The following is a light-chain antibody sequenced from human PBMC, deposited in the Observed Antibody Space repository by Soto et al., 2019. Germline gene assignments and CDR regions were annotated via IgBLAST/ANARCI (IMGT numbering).Light chain of an antibody. CDR2: QVS. J-gene: IGKJ4*01. Sequence: EVVMTQSPLSLPVTVGQPASISCRSSQSLVYIVGNNYLNWFQQSPVQSQRRLIYQVSNRDSGFPDRFRGSGSGTDFTLKISRVEAEEVGVYYCIEDTHWPALTFGGGTKVEIK. CDR3: IEDTHWPALT. V-gene: IGKV2-30*01. CDR1: QSLVYIVGNNY.